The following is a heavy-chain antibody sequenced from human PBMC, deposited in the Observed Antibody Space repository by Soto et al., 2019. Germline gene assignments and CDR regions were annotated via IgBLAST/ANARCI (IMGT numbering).Heavy chain of an antibody. CDR3: AKMGCSSTSCYGYSYYYMAV. D-gene: IGHD2-2*01. V-gene: IGHV3-23*01. Sequence: EVQLLESGGGLVQPGGSLRLSCAASGFSFSSYAMSWVRQAPGKGLEWVSGISGSGGNTYYADSVKGRFTISRDNPKNTMYLQMNTLRAEYTAVYYCAKMGCSSTSCYGYSYYYMAVWCKGTTVTVAS. J-gene: IGHJ6*03. CDR1: GFSFSSYA. CDR2: ISGSGGNT.